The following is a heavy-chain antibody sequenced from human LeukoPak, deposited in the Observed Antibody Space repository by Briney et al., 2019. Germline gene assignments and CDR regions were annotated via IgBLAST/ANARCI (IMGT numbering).Heavy chain of an antibody. D-gene: IGHD2-21*01. Sequence: GGSLRLSCAASGFTFSSYSMNWVRQAPGKGLEWVSAISGSGGSTYYADSVKGRFTISRDNSKNTLYLQMNSLRAEDTAVYYCANLIVEDAFDIWGQGTMVTVSS. V-gene: IGHV3-23*01. CDR1: GFTFSSYS. CDR3: ANLIVEDAFDI. J-gene: IGHJ3*02. CDR2: ISGSGGST.